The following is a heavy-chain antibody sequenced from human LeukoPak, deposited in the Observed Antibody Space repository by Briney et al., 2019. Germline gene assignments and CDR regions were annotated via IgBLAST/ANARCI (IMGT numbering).Heavy chain of an antibody. D-gene: IGHD2-15*01. V-gene: IGHV3-9*03. CDR3: AKGALGGNYYYYMDV. CDR2: ISWNSGSI. CDR1: GFTFDDYA. Sequence: GGSLRLSCAATGFTFDDYAMHWVRQAPGKDLEWVSGISWNSGSIGYADSVKGRFTISRDNAKNSLYLQMNSLRAEDMALYYCAKGALGGNYYYYMDVWGKGTTVTVSS. J-gene: IGHJ6*03.